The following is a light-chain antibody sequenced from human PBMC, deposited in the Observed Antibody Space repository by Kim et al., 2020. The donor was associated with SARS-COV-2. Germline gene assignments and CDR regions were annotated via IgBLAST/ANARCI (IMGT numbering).Light chain of an antibody. Sequence: GQSFTISCTGTSSDVGGYNYVSWYQQRPGKAPILVIYVVSKRPSGVPDRFSGSKSGDTASLTISALQAEDEADYYCCSYAGSYTLVFGGGTKLTVL. CDR3: CSYAGSYTLV. CDR2: VVS. V-gene: IGLV2-11*01. J-gene: IGLJ3*02. CDR1: SSDVGGYNY.